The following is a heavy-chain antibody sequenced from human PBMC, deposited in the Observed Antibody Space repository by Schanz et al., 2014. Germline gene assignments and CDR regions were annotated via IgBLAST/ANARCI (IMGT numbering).Heavy chain of an antibody. CDR3: AKGMGYCSGGTCYDYYYYGLDV. CDR2: LSGSGGSK. J-gene: IGHJ6*02. D-gene: IGHD2-15*01. CDR1: GFTFSSYA. Sequence: EVQLLESGGGLVQPGGSLRLSCAASGFTFSSYAMSLVRQAPGKGLEWVSALSGSGGSKYYADSVKGRFTISRDNSENTLYLQMNSLSADDTAVFYCAKGMGYCSGGTCYDYYYYGLDVWGQGTTVTVSS. V-gene: IGHV3-23*01.